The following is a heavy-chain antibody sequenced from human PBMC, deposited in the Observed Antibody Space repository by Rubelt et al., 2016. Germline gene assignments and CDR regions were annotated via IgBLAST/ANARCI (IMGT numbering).Heavy chain of an antibody. CDR3: ARCGAAAGTDY. D-gene: IGHD6-13*01. V-gene: IGHV4-39*07. Sequence: QVQLQESGPGLVTASETLSLTCSVSGGSISSSSYYWGWIRQPPGKGLEWIVTIYYSWSTYYNPALKSRVTISVATAKNQFSLELSAVTAAETAMYYGARCGAAAGTDYWGQGALVTVSS. J-gene: IGHJ4*02. CDR2: IYYSWST. CDR1: GGSISSSSYY.